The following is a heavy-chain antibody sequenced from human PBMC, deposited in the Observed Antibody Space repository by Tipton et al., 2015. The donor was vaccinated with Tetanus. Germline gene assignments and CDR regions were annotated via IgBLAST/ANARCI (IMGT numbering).Heavy chain of an antibody. Sequence: TLSLTCTVSGGSINSGTYSWGWIRQPPGKGLEWIGSVYNSGGTKYNTSLKSRVTISVDTSKNQFSLKLRSVTAADTAVYYCARDSNFYSYSYKGMDVWGQGTTVTVSS. D-gene: IGHD4-11*01. CDR1: GGSINSGTYS. CDR3: ARDSNFYSYSYKGMDV. V-gene: IGHV4-39*07. CDR2: VYNSGGT. J-gene: IGHJ6*02.